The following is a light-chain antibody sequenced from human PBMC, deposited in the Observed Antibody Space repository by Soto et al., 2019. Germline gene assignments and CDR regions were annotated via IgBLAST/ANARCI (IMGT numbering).Light chain of an antibody. CDR2: GSS. Sequence: EVVLTQSPGTLSLSPGERVTLSCRASQNIKDNYLAWYQQRPGQAPRLLIYGSSDRATGIPDRFSGSGSGKDFPLTISRLEPEDFAVYYCHQYGSSPPYTFGQGTKLEI. V-gene: IGKV3-20*01. J-gene: IGKJ2*01. CDR3: HQYGSSPPYT. CDR1: QNIKDNY.